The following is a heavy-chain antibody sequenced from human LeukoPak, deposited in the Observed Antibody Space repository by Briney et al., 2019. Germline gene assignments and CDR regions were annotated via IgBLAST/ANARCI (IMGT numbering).Heavy chain of an antibody. CDR3: AREDRLCSSTSCYTWVY. V-gene: IGHV4-39*07. D-gene: IGHD2-2*02. Sequence: SETLSLTCTVSGVSISSSNYFWARIRQSPGKGLEWLGSIYVRGITSSSPSLKSRVTISIDGSKHQFSLKLTSVTAADTAVYDCAREDRLCSSTSCYTWVYWGQGTRV. CDR1: GVSISSSNYF. CDR2: IYVRGIT. J-gene: IGHJ4*02.